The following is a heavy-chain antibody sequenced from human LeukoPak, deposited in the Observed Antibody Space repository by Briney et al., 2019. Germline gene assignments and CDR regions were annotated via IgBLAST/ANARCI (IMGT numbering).Heavy chain of an antibody. Sequence: SETLSLTCTVSGGSISSYYWSWIRQPPGKGLEWIGYIYYSGSTNYNPSLKSRVTISVDTSKNQFSLKLSSVTAADTAVYYCAREVTVTTFPTPQFGWFDPLGQGTLVIVSS. CDR2: IYYSGST. CDR1: GGSISSYY. V-gene: IGHV4-59*01. J-gene: IGHJ5*02. CDR3: AREVTVTTFPTPQFGWFDP. D-gene: IGHD4-17*01.